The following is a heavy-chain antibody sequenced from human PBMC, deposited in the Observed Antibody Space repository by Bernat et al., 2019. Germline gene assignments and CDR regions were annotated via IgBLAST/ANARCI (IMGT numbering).Heavy chain of an antibody. J-gene: IGHJ4*02. V-gene: IGHV3-7*04. Sequence: EVQLVESGGGLVQPGGSLRLSCAASGFTFGTFWMSWVRQAPGKGLEWLANIKQDGSEKYYVDSVKGRFTISRDNAKNSLYLQMNSLRAEDTAVYYCARRYQTINYFDYWGQGTLVTVSS. D-gene: IGHD1-7*01. CDR1: GFTFGTFW. CDR2: IKQDGSEK. CDR3: ARRYQTINYFDY.